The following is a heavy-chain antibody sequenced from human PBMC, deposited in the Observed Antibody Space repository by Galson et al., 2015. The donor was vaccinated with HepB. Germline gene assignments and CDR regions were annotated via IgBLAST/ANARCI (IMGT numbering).Heavy chain of an antibody. CDR2: IKGDGSEE. CDR1: GFTLSPIW. CDR3: ARDWNWGLDY. Sequence: SLRLSCAASGFTLSPIWMRWVRQAPGKGLEWVANIKGDGSEEYYVDSVKGRFTISRDNARNSLYLQMNSLTAEDTALYYCARDWNWGLDYWGQGTLVTVSS. D-gene: IGHD7-27*01. V-gene: IGHV3-7*03. J-gene: IGHJ4*02.